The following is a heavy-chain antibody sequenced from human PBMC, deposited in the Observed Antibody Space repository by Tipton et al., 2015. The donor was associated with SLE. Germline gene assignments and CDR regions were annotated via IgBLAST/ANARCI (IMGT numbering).Heavy chain of an antibody. CDR1: GFTFSSYA. J-gene: IGHJ3*02. Sequence: SLRLSCAASGFTFSSYAMSWVRQAPGKGLEWVSAISGSGGSTYYADSVKGRFTISRDNSKNTLYLQMNSLRAEGTAVYYCARGGPGSWNAFDIWGQGTMVTVSS. CDR3: ARGGPGSWNAFDI. CDR2: ISGSGGST. D-gene: IGHD1-26*01. V-gene: IGHV3-23*01.